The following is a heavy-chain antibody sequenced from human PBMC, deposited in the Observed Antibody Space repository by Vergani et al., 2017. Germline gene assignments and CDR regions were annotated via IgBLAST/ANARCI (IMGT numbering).Heavy chain of an antibody. Sequence: QVQLVESGGGVVQPGRSLRLSCAASGFTFSSYGMHWVRQAPGKGLEWVAVISYDGSNKYYADSVKSRFTISRDNSKNTLYLQMNSLRAEDTAVYYCAKDSHVDVYYYYYMDVWGKGTTVTVSS. CDR2: ISYDGSNK. D-gene: IGHD5-12*01. CDR3: AKDSHVDVYYYYYMDV. CDR1: GFTFSSYG. J-gene: IGHJ6*03. V-gene: IGHV3-30*18.